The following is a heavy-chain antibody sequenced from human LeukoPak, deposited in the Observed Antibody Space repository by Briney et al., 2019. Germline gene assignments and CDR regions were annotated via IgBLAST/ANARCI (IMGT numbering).Heavy chain of an antibody. J-gene: IGHJ4*02. CDR3: AREFDYYDSSGYSALRGDFDY. Sequence: GGSLRLSCAASGFTFDDYAMHWVRQAPGKGLEWVSGISWNSGSIGYADSVKGRFTISRDNSKNTLYLQMNSLRAEDTAVYYCAREFDYYDSSGYSALRGDFDYWGQGTLVTVSS. CDR2: ISWNSGSI. D-gene: IGHD3-22*01. CDR1: GFTFDDYA. V-gene: IGHV3-9*01.